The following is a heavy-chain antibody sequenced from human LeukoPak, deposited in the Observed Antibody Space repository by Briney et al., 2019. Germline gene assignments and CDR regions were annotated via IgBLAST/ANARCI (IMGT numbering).Heavy chain of an antibody. CDR3: VKDAVVVPTGWFDP. D-gene: IGHD2-2*01. CDR2: ISGGDAIT. V-gene: IGHV3-23*01. Sequence: GGSLRLSCAASGFTLSSYAMSWVRQAPGEGLEWVSAISGGDAITYYADSVKGRFTISRDNPKNTLYLQMNSLRAEDTALYYCVKDAVVVPTGWFDPWGQGTLVTVSS. CDR1: GFTLSSYA. J-gene: IGHJ5*02.